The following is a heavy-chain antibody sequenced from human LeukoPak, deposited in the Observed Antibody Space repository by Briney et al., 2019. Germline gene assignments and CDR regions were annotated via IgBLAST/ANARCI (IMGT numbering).Heavy chain of an antibody. CDR3: ARSRITMIDPFAFDI. V-gene: IGHV4-4*07. CDR2: IYTSGST. J-gene: IGHJ3*02. CDR1: GGSISSYY. D-gene: IGHD3-22*01. Sequence: KASETLSLTCTVSGGSISSYYWSWIRQPAGKGLEWIGRIYTSGSTNYNPSLKSRVTISVDTSKNQFSLKLSSVTAADTAVYYCARSRITMIDPFAFDIWGQGTMVTVSS.